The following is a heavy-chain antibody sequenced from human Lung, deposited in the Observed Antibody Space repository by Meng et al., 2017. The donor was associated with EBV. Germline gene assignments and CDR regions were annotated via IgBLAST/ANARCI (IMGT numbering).Heavy chain of an antibody. CDR2: IDPNTGNP. Sequence: QVQRLQSGSELKQPGASVKVSCRPSGYTFTSYAINWVRQAPGQGPDWMGWIDPNTGNPTYDQGFTGRFVFSLDTSVSTAYLQISSLRADDTAVYYCARDSPLDGYSLLDYWGQGTLVTVSS. V-gene: IGHV7-4-1*02. D-gene: IGHD5-24*01. CDR1: GYTFTSYA. J-gene: IGHJ4*02. CDR3: ARDSPLDGYSLLDY.